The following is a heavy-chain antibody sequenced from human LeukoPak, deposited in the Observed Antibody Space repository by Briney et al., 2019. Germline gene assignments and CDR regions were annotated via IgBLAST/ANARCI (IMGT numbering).Heavy chain of an antibody. V-gene: IGHV4-59*12. D-gene: IGHD5-12*01. J-gene: IGHJ6*03. Sequence: SETLSLTCTVSGGSISSYYWSWIRQPPGKGLEWIGYIYYSGSTNYNPSLKSRVTIPVDTSKNQFSLKMSSVTAADTAVYYCARLSGYGLHYYYYMDVWGKGTTVTVSS. CDR1: GGSISSYY. CDR2: IYYSGST. CDR3: ARLSGYGLHYYYYMDV.